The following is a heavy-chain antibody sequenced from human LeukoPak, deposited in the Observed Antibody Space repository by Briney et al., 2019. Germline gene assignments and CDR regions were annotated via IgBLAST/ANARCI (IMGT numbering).Heavy chain of an antibody. V-gene: IGHV1-69*04. CDR1: GGTFSSYA. D-gene: IGHD3-22*01. Sequence: SVKVSCKASGGTFSSYAISWVRQAPGQGLEWMGRIIPILGIANYAQKFQGRVTITPDKSTSTAYMDLSSLRSEDTAVYYCARSRGGDYYDSSGYLDYWGQGTLVTVSS. CDR3: ARSRGGDYYDSSGYLDY. J-gene: IGHJ4*02. CDR2: IIPILGIA.